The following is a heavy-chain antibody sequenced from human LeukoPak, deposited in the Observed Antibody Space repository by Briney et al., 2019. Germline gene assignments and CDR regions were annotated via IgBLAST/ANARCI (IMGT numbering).Heavy chain of an antibody. CDR2: ISSSSSYI. CDR1: GFTFSSYS. J-gene: IGHJ1*01. Sequence: GGSLRLSCAASGFTFSSYSTNWVRQAPGKGLEWVSSISSSSSYIYYADSVKGRFTISRDNAKNSLYLQMNSLRAEDTAVYYCARDSPGIAAAGTFFQHWGQGTLVTVSS. D-gene: IGHD6-13*01. V-gene: IGHV3-21*01. CDR3: ARDSPGIAAAGTFFQH.